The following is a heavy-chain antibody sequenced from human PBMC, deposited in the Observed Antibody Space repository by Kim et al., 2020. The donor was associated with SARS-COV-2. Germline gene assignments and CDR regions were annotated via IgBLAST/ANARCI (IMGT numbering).Heavy chain of an antibody. Sequence: FQGIVAITRDTSASTAYMELSSLRSEDTAVYYCARVRGYSGYDPKYYFDYWGQGTLVTVSS. J-gene: IGHJ4*02. CDR3: ARVRGYSGYDPKYYFDY. V-gene: IGHV1-3*01. D-gene: IGHD5-12*01.